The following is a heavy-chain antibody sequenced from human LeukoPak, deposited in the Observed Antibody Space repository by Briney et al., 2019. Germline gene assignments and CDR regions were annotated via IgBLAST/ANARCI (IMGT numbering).Heavy chain of an antibody. CDR1: GGSITSYY. CDR3: ARRSYSSGFYYFDY. V-gene: IGHV4-59*08. D-gene: IGHD6-25*01. Sequence: PSETLSLTCTVSGGSITSYYWSWIRQSPGKGLEWIGYIYYSGSTNYNPSLKKRVTISVDTSKNQFSLKLSSVAAADTAVYYCARRSYSSGFYYFDYWGQGTLVTVSS. J-gene: IGHJ4*02. CDR2: IYYSGST.